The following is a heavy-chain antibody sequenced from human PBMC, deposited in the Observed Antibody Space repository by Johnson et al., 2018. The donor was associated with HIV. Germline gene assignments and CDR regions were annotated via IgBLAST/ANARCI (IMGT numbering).Heavy chain of an antibody. CDR1: GFIVSSNY. D-gene: IGHD2-8*02. CDR2: SGSGGST. Sequence: VQLVESGGGLVQPGGSLRLSCAASGFIVSSNYMSWVRQAPGKGLEWVSTISGSGGSTYYADSVKGRFPISRDNSKNTLFLQMNSLRVEDTAVYYCARTGVLGAFDIWGQGTMVTVSS. V-gene: IGHV3-23*04. CDR3: ARTGVLGAFDI. J-gene: IGHJ3*02.